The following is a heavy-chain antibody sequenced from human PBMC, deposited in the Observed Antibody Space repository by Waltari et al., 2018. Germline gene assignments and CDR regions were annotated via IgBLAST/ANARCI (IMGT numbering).Heavy chain of an antibody. Sequence: QVQLQQWGAGLLKPSETLSLTCAVYGGSFSGYYWSWIRQPPGKGLEWIGEINHSGSTNYNPSLKSRVTISVDTSKNQFSLKLSSVTAADTAVYYCARGGKWLRYQRYFYFDYWGQGTLVTVSS. CDR2: INHSGST. V-gene: IGHV4-34*01. CDR1: GGSFSGYY. D-gene: IGHD5-12*01. CDR3: ARGGKWLRYQRYFYFDY. J-gene: IGHJ4*02.